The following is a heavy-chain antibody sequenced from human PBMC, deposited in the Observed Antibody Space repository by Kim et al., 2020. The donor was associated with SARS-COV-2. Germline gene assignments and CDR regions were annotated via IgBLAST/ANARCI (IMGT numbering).Heavy chain of an antibody. CDR2: IYPGDSDT. V-gene: IGHV5-51*01. CDR3: ARGLREETLAAVAGWLGTFDY. Sequence: GESLKISCKGSGYSFTSYWIGWVRQMPGKGLEWMGIIYPGDSDTRYSPSFQGQVTISADKSISTAYLQWSSLKASDTAMYYCARGLREETLAAVAGWLGTFDYWGQGTLVTVSS. CDR1: GYSFTSYW. D-gene: IGHD5-12*01. J-gene: IGHJ4*02.